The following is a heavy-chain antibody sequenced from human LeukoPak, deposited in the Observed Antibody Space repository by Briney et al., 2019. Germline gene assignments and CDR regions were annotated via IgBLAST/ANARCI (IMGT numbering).Heavy chain of an antibody. V-gene: IGHV3-23*01. CDR3: AKVVGATTRGYFDY. CDR1: GYSLGKNY. Sequence: LSLTCAVSGYSLGKNYYWGWIRQPPGKGLEWVSTISGSGGSTCYADSVKGRFTISRDNSKNTLYLQMNSLRAEDTAVYYCAKVVGATTRGYFDYWGQGTLVTVSS. CDR2: ISGSGGST. D-gene: IGHD1-26*01. J-gene: IGHJ4*02.